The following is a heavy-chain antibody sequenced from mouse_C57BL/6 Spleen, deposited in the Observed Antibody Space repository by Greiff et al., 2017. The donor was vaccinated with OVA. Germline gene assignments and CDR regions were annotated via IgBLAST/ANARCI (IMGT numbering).Heavy chain of an antibody. CDR1: GYAFSSSW. D-gene: IGHD1-1*01. CDR3: ATLYDYGSSYWYFDV. J-gene: IGHJ1*03. CDR2: IYPGDGDT. Sequence: VQLQQSGPELVKPGASVKISCKASGYAFSSSWMNWVKQRPGKGLEWIGRIYPGDGDTNYNGKFKGKATLTADKSSSTAYMQLSSLTSEDSAVYFCATLYDYGSSYWYFDVWGTGTTVTVSS. V-gene: IGHV1-82*01.